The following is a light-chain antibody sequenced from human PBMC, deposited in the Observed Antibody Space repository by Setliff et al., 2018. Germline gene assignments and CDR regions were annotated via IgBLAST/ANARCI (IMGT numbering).Light chain of an antibody. Sequence: QSVLTQPPSASGTPGQRVIVSCSGSYSNFGRSSVSWFQQLPGTAPKLLIYNNNQRPSGVSDRFSGSRSGSSASLAISGLQSEDEADYYCAAENDNLNGYVLGAGTKVTVL. J-gene: IGLJ1*01. CDR2: NNN. CDR3: AAENDNLNGYV. CDR1: YSNFGRSS. V-gene: IGLV1-44*01.